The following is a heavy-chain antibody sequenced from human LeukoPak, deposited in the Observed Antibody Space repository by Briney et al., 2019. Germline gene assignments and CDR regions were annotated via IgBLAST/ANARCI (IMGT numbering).Heavy chain of an antibody. CDR3: ARSGYSYGYPYYYYGMDV. V-gene: IGHV4-59*01. D-gene: IGHD5-18*01. Sequence: ASETLSLTCTVSGGPISSYYWSWIRQPPGKGLEWIGYIYYSGSTNYNPSLKSRVTISVDTSKNQFSLKLSSVTAVDTAVYYCARSGYSYGYPYYYYGMDVWGQGTTVTVSS. CDR2: IYYSGST. CDR1: GGPISSYY. J-gene: IGHJ6*02.